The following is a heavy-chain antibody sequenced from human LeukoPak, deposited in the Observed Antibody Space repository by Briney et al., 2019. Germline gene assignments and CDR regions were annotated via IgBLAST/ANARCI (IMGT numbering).Heavy chain of an antibody. Sequence: GESLKISCKGSGYSFANYWIVWVRQMPGTGLEWIGIIYPGDSDTRYSPSFQGQVTISADKSIKTAYVHWSSLKASDTAMYYCAGLWDSSTHNWFDPWGQGTLVTVSS. V-gene: IGHV5-51*01. J-gene: IGHJ5*02. D-gene: IGHD6-13*01. CDR2: IYPGDSDT. CDR1: GYSFANYW. CDR3: AGLWDSSTHNWFDP.